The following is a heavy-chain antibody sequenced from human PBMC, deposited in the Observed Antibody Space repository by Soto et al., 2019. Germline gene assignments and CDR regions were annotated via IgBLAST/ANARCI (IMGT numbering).Heavy chain of an antibody. J-gene: IGHJ5*02. D-gene: IGHD2-15*01. CDR1: GGTFSSYT. V-gene: IGHV1-69*04. CDR2: IIPILGIA. Sequence: SVKVSCKASGGTFSSYTISWVRQAPGQGLEWMGRIIPILGIANYAQKFQGRVTITADKSTSTAYMELSSLRSEDTAVYYCARDRVVPGEVVDMIWFDPWGQGTLVTVSS. CDR3: ARDRVVPGEVVDMIWFDP.